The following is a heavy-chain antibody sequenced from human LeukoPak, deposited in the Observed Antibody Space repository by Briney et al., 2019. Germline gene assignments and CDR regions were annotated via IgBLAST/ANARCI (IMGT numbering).Heavy chain of an antibody. D-gene: IGHD3-3*01. J-gene: IGHJ4*02. CDR2: ISTSGNT. CDR3: ARDSRYYDFWSGYLDY. Sequence: SSETLSLTCSVSSGSISNYYWSWIRQPAGKGLEWIGRISTSGNTNYSPSLKSRVTMSVDTSKNQFFLNPRSVTAADTAVYYCARDSRYYDFWSGYLDYWGQGALVTVSS. V-gene: IGHV4-4*07. CDR1: SGSISNYY.